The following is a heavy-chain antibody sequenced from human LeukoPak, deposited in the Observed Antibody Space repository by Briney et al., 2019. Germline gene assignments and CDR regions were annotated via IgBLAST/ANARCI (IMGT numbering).Heavy chain of an antibody. Sequence: SSVKVSCKASGGTFSSYAISWVRQAPGQGLERMGRIIPILGIANYAQKFQGRGTITADKSTSTAYMELSSLSSEDTAVYYCARDRIAAAGEWGQGTLVTVSS. CDR3: ARDRIAAAGE. V-gene: IGHV1-69*04. D-gene: IGHD6-13*01. CDR2: IIPILGIA. CDR1: GGTFSSYA. J-gene: IGHJ4*02.